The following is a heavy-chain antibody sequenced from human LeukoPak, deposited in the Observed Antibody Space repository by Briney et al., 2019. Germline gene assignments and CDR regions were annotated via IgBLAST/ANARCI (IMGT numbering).Heavy chain of an antibody. CDR3: ARDAKFLSESHYQAFDR. CDR1: GYTFTDYG. Sequence: GASVKVSCKASGYTFTDYGVSWVRQAPGQGLEWMGWISGYDDDIRYSRGFQDRLTMTTDTSTSTAYMELSSLRSDDTAVYYCARDAKFLSESHYQAFDRWGQGTLVTVSS. D-gene: IGHD1-26*01. J-gene: IGHJ4*02. CDR2: ISGYDDDI. V-gene: IGHV1-18*01.